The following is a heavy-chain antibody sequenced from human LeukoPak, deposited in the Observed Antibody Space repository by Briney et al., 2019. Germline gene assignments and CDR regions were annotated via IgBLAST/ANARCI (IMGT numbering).Heavy chain of an antibody. Sequence: PSETLSLTCAVYGGSFSGYYWSWIRQPPGKGLEWIGEINHSGSTYYNPSLKSRVTISVDTSKNQFSLKVTSVTAADTALYYCARATPVISMIPDWGQGTLVTVSS. CDR1: GGSFSGYY. CDR2: INHSGST. D-gene: IGHD3-22*01. V-gene: IGHV4-34*01. J-gene: IGHJ4*02. CDR3: ARATPVISMIPD.